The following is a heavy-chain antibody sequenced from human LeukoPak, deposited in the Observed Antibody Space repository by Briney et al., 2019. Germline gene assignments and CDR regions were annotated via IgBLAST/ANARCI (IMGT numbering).Heavy chain of an antibody. CDR2: IYYSGST. D-gene: IGHD3-22*01. J-gene: IGHJ4*02. CDR1: GGSISSSSYY. Sequence: SETLSLTCTVSGGSISSSSYYWGWIRQPPWKGLEGIGSIYYSGSTYYNPSLESRVTISVDTSKNQFSLKLSSVTAADTAMYYCARLTVGYDSSGDLYYFDYWGQGTLVTVSS. V-gene: IGHV4-39*01. CDR3: ARLTVGYDSSGDLYYFDY.